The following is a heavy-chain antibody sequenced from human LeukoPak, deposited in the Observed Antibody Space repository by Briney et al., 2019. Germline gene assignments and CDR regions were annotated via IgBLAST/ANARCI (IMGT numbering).Heavy chain of an antibody. CDR3: ASHTRGYYGGNSEEYDY. D-gene: IGHD4-17*01. V-gene: IGHV4-39*01. Sequence: PSETLSLTCTVSGGSISSSSYYWGWIRQPPGKGLEWIGSIYYSGSTYYNPSLKSRVTISVDTSKNQFSLKLSSVTAADTAVYYCASHTRGYYGGNSEEYDYWGQGTLVTVSS. CDR1: GGSISSSSYY. CDR2: IYYSGST. J-gene: IGHJ4*02.